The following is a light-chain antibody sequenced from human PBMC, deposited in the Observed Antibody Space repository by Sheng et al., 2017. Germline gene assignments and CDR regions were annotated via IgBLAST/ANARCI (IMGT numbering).Light chain of an antibody. V-gene: IGKV4-1*01. CDR2: WAS. CDR1: QSVFYTSNNENY. Sequence: DIVMTQSPDSLAVSLGERATINCKSSQSVFYTSNNENYLAWYQHKLGQPPRLLIYWASTRESGVPDRFSGSGSGTDFTLTISSLQAEDVAVYYCQQYYSTLITFGQGTRLEIK. CDR3: QQYYSTLIT. J-gene: IGKJ5*01.